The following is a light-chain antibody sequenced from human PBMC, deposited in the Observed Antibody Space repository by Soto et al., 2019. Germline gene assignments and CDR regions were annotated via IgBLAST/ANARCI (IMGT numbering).Light chain of an antibody. J-gene: IGKJ1*01. CDR3: QQRRRWTET. CDR2: DAF. V-gene: IGKV3-11*01. Sequence: EIVLTQSPATLSLSPGERATLSCRASQSVSTFLAWSQHKPGQAPRLLIYDAFTRATGIPARFSGSGSGTDFTLTSSSLGPEDFAVYYCQQRRRWTETFGQVTKVEI. CDR1: QSVSTF.